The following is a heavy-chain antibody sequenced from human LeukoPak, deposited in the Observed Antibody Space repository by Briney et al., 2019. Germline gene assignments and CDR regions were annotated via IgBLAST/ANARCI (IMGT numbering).Heavy chain of an antibody. J-gene: IGHJ5*02. V-gene: IGHV3-23*01. D-gene: IGHD5-24*01. CDR1: GFTFSSHG. CDR2: ISPSGGIT. CDR3: ARDGGDGYKANWFDT. Sequence: GGTLRLSCAASGFTFSSHGMNWVRQAPGKGLEWVSGISPSGGITYYTDSVKGRFTISRDNSKNTQSLQMNSLRAEDTAVYYCARDGGDGYKANWFDTWGQGTLVTVSS.